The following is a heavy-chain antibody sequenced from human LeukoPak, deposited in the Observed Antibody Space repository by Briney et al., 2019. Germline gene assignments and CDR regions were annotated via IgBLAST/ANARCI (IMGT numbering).Heavy chain of an antibody. CDR1: GFTFDDYA. D-gene: IGHD1-26*01. Sequence: GGSLRLSCAASGFTFDDYAMPWVRQAPGKGLEWVSGISWNSGSIGYADSVKGRFTISRDNAKNSLYLQMNSLRAEDTALYYCAKDSSYWELLIDYWGQGTLVTVSS. J-gene: IGHJ4*02. CDR2: ISWNSGSI. CDR3: AKDSSYWELLIDY. V-gene: IGHV3-9*01.